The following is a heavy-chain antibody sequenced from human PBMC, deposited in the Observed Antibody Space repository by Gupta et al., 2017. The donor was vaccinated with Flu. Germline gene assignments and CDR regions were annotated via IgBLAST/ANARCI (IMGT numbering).Heavy chain of an antibody. Sequence: WIRQPPGKGLEWIGYIYYSGSTNYNPSLKSRVTISVDTSKNQFSLKLSSVTAADTAVYYCASYARRTNWFDPWGQGTLVTVSS. J-gene: IGHJ5*02. CDR3: ASYARRTNWFDP. CDR2: IYYSGST. V-gene: IGHV4-59*01. D-gene: IGHD6-6*01.